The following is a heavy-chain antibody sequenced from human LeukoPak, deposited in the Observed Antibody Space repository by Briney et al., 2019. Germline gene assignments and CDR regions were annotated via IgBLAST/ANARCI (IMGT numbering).Heavy chain of an antibody. J-gene: IGHJ4*02. CDR3: TKDLNHDSSG. D-gene: IGHD3-22*01. CDR2: I. Sequence: PGGSLRLSCAASGFRFSDYWMTWVRQAPGKGPECVANIKGRFTVSRDNAKNSLYLQMNNMRVEDTAIYYCTKDLNHDSSGWGQGTLVTVSS. CDR1: GFRFSDYW. V-gene: IGHV3-7*01.